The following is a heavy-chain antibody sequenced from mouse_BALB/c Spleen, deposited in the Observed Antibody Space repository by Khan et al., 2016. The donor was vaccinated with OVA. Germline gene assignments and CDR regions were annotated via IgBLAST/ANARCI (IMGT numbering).Heavy chain of an antibody. D-gene: IGHD2-3*01. CDR3: ARDGSRYNYAMDY. CDR1: GYSITSDYA. J-gene: IGHJ4*01. Sequence: EVKLEVSGPGLVKPSQSLSLTCTVTGYSITSDYAWNWIRQFPGNKLEWMGYISYSGSTNSNPSLKSRISITRDTSKNQFFLQLNSVTTEDTATYYCARDGSRYNYAMDYWGQGTSVTVSS. CDR2: ISYSGST. V-gene: IGHV3-2*02.